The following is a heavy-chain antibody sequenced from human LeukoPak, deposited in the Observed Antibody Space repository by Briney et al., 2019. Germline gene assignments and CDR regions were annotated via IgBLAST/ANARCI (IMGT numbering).Heavy chain of an antibody. CDR1: GGSISSGSYY. D-gene: IGHD2-21*01. Sequence: SETLSLTCTVSGGSISSGSYYWSWIRQPAGKGLEWIGRIYTSGSTNYNPSLKSRVTISVDTSKNQFSLKLSSVTAADTAVYYCARVPHPSIVVVPTGAFDIWGQGTMVTVSS. CDR3: ARVPHPSIVVVPTGAFDI. V-gene: IGHV4-61*02. CDR2: IYTSGST. J-gene: IGHJ3*02.